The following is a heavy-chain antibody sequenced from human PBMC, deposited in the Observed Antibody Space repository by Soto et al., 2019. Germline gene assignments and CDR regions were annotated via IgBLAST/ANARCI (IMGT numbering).Heavy chain of an antibody. CDR1: GGSFSGYY. CDR2: INHSGST. CDR3: ARGRRKEASASFAY. V-gene: IGHV4-34*01. Sequence: PSETLSLTCAVYGGSFSGYYWSWIRQPPGKGLEWIGEINHSGSTNYNPSLKSRVTISVDTSKNQFSLKLSSVTAADSAVYYCARGRRKEASASFAYWGQGTLVTVSS. D-gene: IGHD6-25*01. J-gene: IGHJ4*02.